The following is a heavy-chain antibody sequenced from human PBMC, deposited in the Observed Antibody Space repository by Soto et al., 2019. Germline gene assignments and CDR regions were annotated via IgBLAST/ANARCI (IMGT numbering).Heavy chain of an antibody. CDR2: ISYSGST. CDR1: GGSISSDSYY. J-gene: IGHJ4*02. V-gene: IGHV4-39*01. D-gene: IGHD7-27*01. CDR3: ARRWGRTFDY. Sequence: SETLSLTCTVSGGSISSDSYYWGWIRQPPEKGLEWIASISYSGSTYYNPTLKSRLTISVDTSKSQFSLKLSSVTAADTAVYYCARRWGRTFDYWGQGTLVTVSS.